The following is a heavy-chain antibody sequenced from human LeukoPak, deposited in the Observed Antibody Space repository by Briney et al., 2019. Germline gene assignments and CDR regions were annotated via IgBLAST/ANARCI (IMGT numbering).Heavy chain of an antibody. CDR3: ARGRLRLGEGLFDP. V-gene: IGHV4-39*07. Sequence: PSETLSLTCTVSGGSISSSSYYWGWIRQPPGKGLEWIGSIYYSGSTYYNPSLKSRVTISVDTSKNQFSLKLSSVTAADTAVYYCARGRLRLGEGLFDPWGQGTLVTVSS. D-gene: IGHD3-16*01. J-gene: IGHJ5*02. CDR1: GGSISSSSYY. CDR2: IYYSGST.